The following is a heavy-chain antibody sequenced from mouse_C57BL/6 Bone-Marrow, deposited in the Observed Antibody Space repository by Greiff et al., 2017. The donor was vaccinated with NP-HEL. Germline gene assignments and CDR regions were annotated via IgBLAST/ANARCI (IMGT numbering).Heavy chain of an antibody. V-gene: IGHV5-6*01. CDR2: ISSGGSYT. CDR3: ARHVDYAFYAMDY. Sequence: EVQRVASGGDFVQPGGSLTLSCAASGFTFSSYGMSWVRQTPDKRLEWVATISSGGSYTYYPDSVKGRFTISRDNAKNTLYLQMSSLKSEDTAMYYCARHVDYAFYAMDYWGQGTSVTVSS. D-gene: IGHD2-4*01. CDR1: GFTFSSYG. J-gene: IGHJ4*01.